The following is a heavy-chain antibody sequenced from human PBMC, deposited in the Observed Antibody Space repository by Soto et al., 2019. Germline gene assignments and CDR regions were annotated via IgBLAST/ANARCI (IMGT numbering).Heavy chain of an antibody. CDR3: AKGRASDCPGCTQDY. Sequence: EVQLLESGGGLAQPGGSLRLSCAASAFTFSSYAMSWVPQAPGKGLEGVSAVSGRGDSTYYADSVKGRFPISRDNSKNTLYLQMNSLRAEDTAVYYCAKGRASDCPGCTQDYWGQGTLVTVSS. CDR1: AFTFSSYA. CDR2: VSGRGDST. D-gene: IGHD2-21*02. V-gene: IGHV3-23*01. J-gene: IGHJ4*02.